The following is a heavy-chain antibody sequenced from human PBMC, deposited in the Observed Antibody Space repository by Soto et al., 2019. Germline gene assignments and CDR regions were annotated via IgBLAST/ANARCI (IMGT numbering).Heavy chain of an antibody. Sequence: SETLSLTCDVSVEPMTGGYYWGWIRQSPGKGLEWIGSIYYGGTTYYNPSLRSRLAISIDTSKNQFSLGLSSVTAADTALYYCARGWYYFDFWGQGTLVTVSS. CDR1: VEPMTGGYY. D-gene: IGHD2-15*01. J-gene: IGHJ4*02. V-gene: IGHV4-38-2*01. CDR3: ARGWYYFDF. CDR2: IYYGGTT.